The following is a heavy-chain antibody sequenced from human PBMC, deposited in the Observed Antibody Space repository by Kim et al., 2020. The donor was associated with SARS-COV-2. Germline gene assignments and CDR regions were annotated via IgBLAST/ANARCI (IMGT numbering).Heavy chain of an antibody. Sequence: GGSLRLSCAASGFTFSSYSMNWVRQAPGKGLEWVSYISSSSSTIYYADSVKGRFTISRDNAKNSLYLQMNSLRDEDTAVYYCARPRLRLGDTKVPAGGYYFDYWGQGTLVTVSS. CDR3: ARPRLRLGDTKVPAGGYYFDY. D-gene: IGHD3-16*01. CDR2: ISSSSSTI. V-gene: IGHV3-48*02. CDR1: GFTFSSYS. J-gene: IGHJ4*02.